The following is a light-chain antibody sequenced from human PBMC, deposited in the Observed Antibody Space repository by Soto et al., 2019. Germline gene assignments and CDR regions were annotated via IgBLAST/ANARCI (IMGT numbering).Light chain of an antibody. CDR2: SNN. J-gene: IGLJ2*01. Sequence: QPVLTQPPSASWTPGQRVTNSCSGTSSHIGSNTVNWYQQLPGTAPKLLIYSNNQRPSGVPDRFSGSKSGTSASLAISGLQSEDEADYYCAAWDDSLNGPVFGGGTQMTVL. CDR1: SSHIGSNT. V-gene: IGLV1-44*01. CDR3: AAWDDSLNGPV.